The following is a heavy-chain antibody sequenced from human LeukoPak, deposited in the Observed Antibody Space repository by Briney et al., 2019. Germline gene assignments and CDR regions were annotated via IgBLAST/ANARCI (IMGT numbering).Heavy chain of an antibody. CDR3: AKGFGYSSSWYVSYFDY. V-gene: IGHV3-9*01. CDR1: GFTFYDYA. CDR2: ISWNSGSI. J-gene: IGHJ4*02. D-gene: IGHD6-13*01. Sequence: SLRLSCAASGFTFYDYARHGVGQAPGRGGEGVSGISWNSGSIVYADSGKGGFTISRENAKNSLYLKMNSRRAEPTALYYCAKGFGYSSSWYVSYFDYCGQGTLVTVSS.